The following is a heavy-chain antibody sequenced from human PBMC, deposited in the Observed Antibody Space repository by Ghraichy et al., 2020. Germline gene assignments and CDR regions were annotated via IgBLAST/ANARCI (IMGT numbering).Heavy chain of an antibody. CDR1: GFTFRTYW. CDR3: ARGNAFDF. CDR2: IKQDGAEK. J-gene: IGHJ4*02. V-gene: IGHV3-7*03. Sequence: GSLRLSCAASGFTFRTYWMSWVRQAPGKGLEWVANIKQDGAEKYYVDSVKGRFTISRDNAKNSLYLQMNSLRAEDTAVYYCARGNAFDFWGQGTLVTVSS. D-gene: IGHD2-8*01.